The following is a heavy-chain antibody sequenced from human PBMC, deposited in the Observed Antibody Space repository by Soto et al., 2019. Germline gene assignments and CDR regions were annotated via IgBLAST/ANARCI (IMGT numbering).Heavy chain of an antibody. V-gene: IGHV1-58*02. CDR1: GYTFTSYG. J-gene: IGHJ6*02. Sequence: GASVKVSCKASGYTFTSYGISWVRQAPGQGLEWIGWIVVGSGNTNYAQKFQERVTITRDMSTSTAYMELSSLRSEDTAVYYCAAEVGSSDSTTVYGMDVWGQGTTVTVSS. D-gene: IGHD6-25*01. CDR3: AAEVGSSDSTTVYGMDV. CDR2: IVVGSGNT.